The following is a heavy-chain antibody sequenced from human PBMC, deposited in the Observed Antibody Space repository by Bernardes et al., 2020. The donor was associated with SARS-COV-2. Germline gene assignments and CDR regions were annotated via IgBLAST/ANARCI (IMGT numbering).Heavy chain of an antibody. CDR2: IYPGDSDS. CDR3: VRQAFSSSSYRRGFDP. V-gene: IGHV5-51*01. D-gene: IGHD6-6*01. J-gene: IGHJ5*02. CDR1: GYSFSTYW. Sequence: GESLKSSCKGSGYSFSTYWIGWVRQMPGKGLEWMGIIYPGDSDSRYSPSFQGQVTISADKSLSTAYLQWSSLKASDTAMYYCVRQAFSSSSYRRGFDPWGQGTLVTVSS.